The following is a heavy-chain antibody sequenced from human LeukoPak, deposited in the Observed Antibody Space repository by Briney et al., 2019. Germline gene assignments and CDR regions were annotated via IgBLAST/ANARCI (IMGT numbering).Heavy chain of an antibody. Sequence: GGSLRLSCAASGFNFNDAAMTWVRQAPGKGLEWVSLIASSGRNTYYTDSVRGRFTISRDNSKNTLSLQMNSLRVEDTAMYYCAKDIQLSAWGLGTMVTVSS. D-gene: IGHD5-24*01. CDR3: AKDIQLSA. J-gene: IGHJ3*01. CDR1: GFNFNDAA. V-gene: IGHV3-23*01. CDR2: IASSGRNT.